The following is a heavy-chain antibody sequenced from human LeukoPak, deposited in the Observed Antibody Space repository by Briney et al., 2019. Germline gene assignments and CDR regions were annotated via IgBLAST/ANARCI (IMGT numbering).Heavy chain of an antibody. Sequence: SVSVSCKASGGTLSNYAINWVRQAPGQGLEWMGRIIPILDVTYYAQNFQGRLTITADKSTRTAYLELSSLRSEDTAVYYCARDKNVGRPYYFDFWGQGTLVTVSS. J-gene: IGHJ4*02. CDR2: IIPILDVT. CDR3: ARDKNVGRPYYFDF. D-gene: IGHD2/OR15-2a*01. V-gene: IGHV1-69*04. CDR1: GGTLSNYA.